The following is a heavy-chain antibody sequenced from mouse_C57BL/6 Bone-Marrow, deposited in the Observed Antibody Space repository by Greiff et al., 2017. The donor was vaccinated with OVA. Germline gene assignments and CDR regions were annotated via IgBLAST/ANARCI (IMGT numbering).Heavy chain of an antibody. D-gene: IGHD1-1*02. Sequence: VQLQQPGAELVKPGASVKMSCKASGYAFTSYWITWVKQRPGQGLEWIGDIYPGSGSTNYNEKFKSKATLTVVTSSSTAYMQLSSLTSEDSAVYYCASGWAWFAYWGQGTLVTVSA. J-gene: IGHJ3*01. CDR1: GYAFTSYW. V-gene: IGHV1-55*01. CDR2: IYPGSGST. CDR3: ASGWAWFAY.